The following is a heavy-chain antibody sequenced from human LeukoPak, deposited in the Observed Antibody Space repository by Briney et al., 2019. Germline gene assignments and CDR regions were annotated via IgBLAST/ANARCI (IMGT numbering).Heavy chain of an antibody. CDR3: ARIDRRYSGYSNWFDP. Sequence: SETLSLTCTVSGGSISSYYWSWIRQPPGKGLEWIGYIYYSGSTNYNPSLKSRVTISVDTSKNQFSLKLSPVTAADTAVYYCARIDRRYSGYSNWFDPWGQGTLVTVSS. J-gene: IGHJ5*02. CDR2: IYYSGST. CDR1: GGSISSYY. V-gene: IGHV4-59*01. D-gene: IGHD5-12*01.